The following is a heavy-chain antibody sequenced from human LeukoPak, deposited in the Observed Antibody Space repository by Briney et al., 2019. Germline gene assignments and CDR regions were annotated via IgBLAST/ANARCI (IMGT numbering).Heavy chain of an antibody. Sequence: SETLSLTCTVSGGSISSSSYYWGWIRQPPGKGLEWIGSIYYSGSTYYNPSLKSRVTISVDTSKNQFSLKLSSVTAVDTAVYYCARGAPPRWGAADYWGQGTLVTVSS. CDR3: ARGAPPRWGAADY. CDR1: GGSISSSSYY. J-gene: IGHJ4*02. V-gene: IGHV4-39*01. CDR2: IYYSGST. D-gene: IGHD1-26*01.